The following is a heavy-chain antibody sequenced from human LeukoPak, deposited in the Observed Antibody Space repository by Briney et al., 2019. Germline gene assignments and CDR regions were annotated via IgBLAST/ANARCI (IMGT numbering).Heavy chain of an antibody. J-gene: IGHJ4*02. CDR3: ATAGYSGGNPFEY. CDR1: GGSISNYY. Sequence: PSETLSLTCTVSGGSISNYYWSWIRQPPGKGLEWIGHIYYSGSTNYSPSLRSRVTISVDTSKNRFSLKLTSVTAADRAVYYCATAGYSGGNPFEYWGQGTLVTVSS. CDR2: IYYSGST. D-gene: IGHD2-15*01. V-gene: IGHV4-59*01.